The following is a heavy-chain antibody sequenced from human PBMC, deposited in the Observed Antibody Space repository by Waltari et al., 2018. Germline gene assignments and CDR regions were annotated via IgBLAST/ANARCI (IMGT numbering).Heavy chain of an antibody. J-gene: IGHJ3*02. CDR2: IYSGGST. V-gene: IGHV3-53*01. CDR3: ARAYSNNAFDI. Sequence: EVQLVESGGGLIQPGGSLRLSCGASGFTASRNYLRWVRQAPGKGREWVSVIYSGGSTYYADSVKGRFTISRDNSKNTLYLQMNSLRAEDTAVYYCARAYSNNAFDIWGQGTMVTVSS. D-gene: IGHD4-4*01. CDR1: GFTASRNY.